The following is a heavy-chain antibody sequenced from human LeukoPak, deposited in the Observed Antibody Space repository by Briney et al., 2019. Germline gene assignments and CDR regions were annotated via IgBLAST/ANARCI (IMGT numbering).Heavy chain of an antibody. Sequence: GGSLRLSCAASGFTFSSYAMSWVRQAPGKGLEWVSVISGSGGITNCADSVKGRFTISRDNSKSTLYLQMNRLRAEDTGVYYCARAPRYSSSWNDYWGQGTLVTVSS. CDR1: GFTFSSYA. CDR2: ISGSGGIT. V-gene: IGHV3-23*01. J-gene: IGHJ4*02. CDR3: ARAPRYSSSWNDY. D-gene: IGHD6-13*01.